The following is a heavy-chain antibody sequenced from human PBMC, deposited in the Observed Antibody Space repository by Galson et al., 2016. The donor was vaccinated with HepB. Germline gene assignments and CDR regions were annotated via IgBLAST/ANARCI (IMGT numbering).Heavy chain of an antibody. CDR2: IYYSGST. J-gene: IGHJ5*01. CDR1: GGSIDYYY. CDR3: SRQGSWFDS. Sequence: ETLSLTCTVSGGSIDYYYWSWLRQPPGRGLEWIGYIYYSGSTNYNPSLKSRVTISVDTSKNQFHLKLRSVTAADTAVYYCSRQGSWFDSWGQGTLVTVSS. V-gene: IGHV4-59*08.